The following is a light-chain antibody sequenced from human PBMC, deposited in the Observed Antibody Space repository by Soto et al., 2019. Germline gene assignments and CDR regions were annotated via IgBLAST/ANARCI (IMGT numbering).Light chain of an antibody. CDR1: TSDIGGYNY. CDR3: SSYAGSNNYV. V-gene: IGLV2-8*01. CDR2: EVS. Sequence: QSVLTQPPCASGSPGQSVTISCTGTTSDIGGYNYVSWYQQHPGKAPKLMIYEVSKRPSGVPDRFSGSKSGNTASLTVSGLQAEDEADYYCSSYAGSNNYVFGSGT. J-gene: IGLJ1*01.